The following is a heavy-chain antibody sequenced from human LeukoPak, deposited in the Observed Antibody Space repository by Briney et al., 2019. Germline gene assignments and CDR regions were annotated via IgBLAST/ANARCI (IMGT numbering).Heavy chain of an antibody. CDR3: ATTIAVAASRVFQH. CDR1: GYTLTELS. CDR2: FDPEDGET. J-gene: IGHJ6*02. D-gene: IGHD6-19*01. V-gene: IGHV1-24*01. Sequence: ASVKVSCKVSGYTLTELSMHWVRQAPGKGLEWMGGFDPEDGETIYAQKFQGRVTMTEDTSTDTAYMELSSLRSEDTAVYYCATTIAVAASRVFQHWGQGTTVTVSS.